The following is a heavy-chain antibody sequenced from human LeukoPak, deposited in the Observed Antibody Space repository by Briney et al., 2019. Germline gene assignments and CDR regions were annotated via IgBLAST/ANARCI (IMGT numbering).Heavy chain of an antibody. D-gene: IGHD4-23*01. CDR3: ARDPTTVVDGGAFDI. J-gene: IGHJ3*02. V-gene: IGHV1-8*02. Sequence: ASVKVSCKASGYTFTSYYMRWVRQAPGQGLEWMGWMNPNSGNTGYAQKFQGRVTMTRNTSISTAYMELSSLRSEDTAVYYCARDPTTVVDGGAFDIWGQGTMVTVSS. CDR1: GYTFTSYY. CDR2: MNPNSGNT.